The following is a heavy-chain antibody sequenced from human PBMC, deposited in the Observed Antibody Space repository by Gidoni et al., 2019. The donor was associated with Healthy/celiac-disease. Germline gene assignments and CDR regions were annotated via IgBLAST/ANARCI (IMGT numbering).Heavy chain of an antibody. J-gene: IGHJ5*02. Sequence: EVQLVESGGGLVQPGGSLRLSCAASGSTFSSYWIIWVRQAPGKGLEWVANIKQDGSEKYYVDSVKGRFTISRDNAKNSLYLQMNSLRAEDTAVYYCARENIVVVPAANWFDPWGQGTLVTVSS. D-gene: IGHD2-2*01. CDR1: GSTFSSYW. V-gene: IGHV3-7*01. CDR3: ARENIVVVPAANWFDP. CDR2: IKQDGSEK.